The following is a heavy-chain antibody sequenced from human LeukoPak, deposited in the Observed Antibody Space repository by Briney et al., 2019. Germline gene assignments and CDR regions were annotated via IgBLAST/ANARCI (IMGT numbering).Heavy chain of an antibody. CDR1: GGSFSGYY. CDR3: ASVNWNYEAFDI. D-gene: IGHD1-7*01. J-gene: IGHJ3*02. V-gene: IGHV4-34*01. Sequence: PSETLSLTCAVYGGSFSGYYWSWIRQPPGKGLEWIGEINHSGSANYNPSLKSRVTMSVDTSKNQFSLKLSSVTAADTAVYYCASVNWNYEAFDIWGQGTMVTVSS. CDR2: INHSGSA.